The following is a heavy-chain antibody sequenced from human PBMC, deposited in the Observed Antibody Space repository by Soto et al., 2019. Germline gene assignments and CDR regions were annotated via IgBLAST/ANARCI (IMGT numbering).Heavy chain of an antibody. J-gene: IGHJ4*02. CDR1: GFTFSDYA. D-gene: IGHD6-19*01. CDR3: AKGGREGLVTSDFNY. CDR2: VSHDGRNT. V-gene: IGHV3-30*18. Sequence: VQLVESGGGVVQPGRSLRLSCAASGFTFSDYAMHWVRQAPGKGLEWVAVVSHDGRNTHYADSVKGRFTISRDSSKNTVYLEMTSLRAEDTAVYYCAKGGREGLVTSDFNYWGQGALVTVSS.